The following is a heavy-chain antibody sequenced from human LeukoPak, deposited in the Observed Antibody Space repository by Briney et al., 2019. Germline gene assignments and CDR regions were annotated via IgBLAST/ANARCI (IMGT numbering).Heavy chain of an antibody. CDR1: GFTFSSYT. Sequence: PGGSLRLSCVTSGFTFSSYTMHWVRQAPGKGLEWLAGTSFDGNNIWYVDSVKGRFTISRDKPNNTLFLQMNSLRAEDTAVYYCAKDLSTKQQPTTKTYYFDYWGQGTLVTVSS. CDR2: TSFDGNNI. J-gene: IGHJ4*02. CDR3: AKDLSTKQQPTTKTYYFDY. D-gene: IGHD1-26*01. V-gene: IGHV3-30*04.